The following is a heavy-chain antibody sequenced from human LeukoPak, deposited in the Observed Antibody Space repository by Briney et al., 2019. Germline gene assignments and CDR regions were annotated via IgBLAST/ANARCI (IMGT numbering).Heavy chain of an antibody. Sequence: GGSLRLSCAASGFTFSTYAMSWVRQAPGKGLEWVSVISGSGGSTHYADSVKGRFTISRDNSKNTLYLQMNSLRAEDTAVYYCARSYYYDSSGKNDGLNFDYWGQGTLVTVSS. V-gene: IGHV3-23*01. CDR1: GFTFSTYA. D-gene: IGHD3-22*01. CDR3: ARSYYYDSSGKNDGLNFDY. J-gene: IGHJ4*02. CDR2: ISGSGGST.